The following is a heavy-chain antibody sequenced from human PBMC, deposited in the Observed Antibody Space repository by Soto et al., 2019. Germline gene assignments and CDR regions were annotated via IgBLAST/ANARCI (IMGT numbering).Heavy chain of an antibody. CDR2: IYYSGST. CDR1: CGSISSCGYY. Sequence: SETLSVTCTVSCGSISSCGYYWSWIRQHPGKGLEWIGYIYYSGSTYYNPSLKSRVTISVDTSKNQFSLKLSSVTAADTAVYYCARGGPLDMNYYDSSGYYLDWFDPWGQGTLVTVSS. CDR3: ARGGPLDMNYYDSSGYYLDWFDP. V-gene: IGHV4-31*03. D-gene: IGHD3-22*01. J-gene: IGHJ5*02.